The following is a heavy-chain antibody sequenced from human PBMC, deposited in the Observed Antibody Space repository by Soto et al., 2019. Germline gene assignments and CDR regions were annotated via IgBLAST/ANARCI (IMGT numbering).Heavy chain of an antibody. CDR2: IIPIFGTA. V-gene: IGHV1-69*01. J-gene: IGHJ6*02. CDR3: AREIYYDSSGYYDKSRYYGMDV. CDR1: GGTFSSYA. Sequence: SVRVSCKASGGTFSSYAISWVRQAPGQGLEWMGGIIPIFGTANYAQKFQGRVTITADESTSTAYMELSSLRSEDTAVYYCAREIYYDSSGYYDKSRYYGMDVWGQGTTVTVS. D-gene: IGHD3-22*01.